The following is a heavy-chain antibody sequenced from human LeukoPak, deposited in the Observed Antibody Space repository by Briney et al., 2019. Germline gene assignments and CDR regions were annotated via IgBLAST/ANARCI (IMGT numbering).Heavy chain of an antibody. CDR3: ARDRLLGGSYRGEIDY. Sequence: ASVKVSCKASGYTFTSYSISWVRQAPGQGLGWMGWISAYNGNTNYAQKLQGRVTMTTDTSTSTAYMELRSLRSDDTAVYYCARDRLLGGSYRGEIDYWGQGTLVTVSS. J-gene: IGHJ4*02. V-gene: IGHV1-18*01. D-gene: IGHD1-26*01. CDR2: ISAYNGNT. CDR1: GYTFTSYS.